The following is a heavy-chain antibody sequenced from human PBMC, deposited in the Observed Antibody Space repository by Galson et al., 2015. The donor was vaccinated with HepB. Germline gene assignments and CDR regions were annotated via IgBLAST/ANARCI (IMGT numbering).Heavy chain of an antibody. CDR3: ARTFYFDY. Sequence: SLRLSCAASGFTFSSYAMNWVRQGPGKGLVWVAVLSSHGDNEYYADSVKGRFTISRDNSENTVYLQMHSLRVEDTAVYYCARTFYFDYWGQGTLVTVSS. D-gene: IGHD3-16*01. CDR1: GFTFSSYA. CDR2: LSSHGDNE. J-gene: IGHJ4*02. V-gene: IGHV3-30*04.